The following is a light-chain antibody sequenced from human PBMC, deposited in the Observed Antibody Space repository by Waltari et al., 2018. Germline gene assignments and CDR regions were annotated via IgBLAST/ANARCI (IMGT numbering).Light chain of an antibody. CDR3: CSYRGSFV. CDR1: SSDVGGYNY. CDR2: DVS. J-gene: IGLJ1*01. V-gene: IGLV2-11*01. Sequence: QSALTQPRSVSGSPGQSVTISCTGTSSDVGGYNYVSWYQQNPGKAPKLMIYDVSKRPSGFPDLFSGSKSGNTASLTISGLQAEDDGDYYCCSYRGSFVFGTGTKVTVL.